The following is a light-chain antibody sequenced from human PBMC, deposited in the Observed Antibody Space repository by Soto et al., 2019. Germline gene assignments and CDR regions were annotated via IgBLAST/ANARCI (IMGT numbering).Light chain of an antibody. Sequence: IRLKKSADTLSLSQGERATLSCRASQSVTTYLAWYQQKPGQAPRLLIYDASNRATGIPARFSGSGSGTDFTLTISRLEPEDFAVYYCQQRSNWPPITFGQGTLLEIK. CDR3: QQRSNWPPIT. J-gene: IGKJ5*01. CDR1: QSVTTY. CDR2: DAS. V-gene: IGKV3-11*01.